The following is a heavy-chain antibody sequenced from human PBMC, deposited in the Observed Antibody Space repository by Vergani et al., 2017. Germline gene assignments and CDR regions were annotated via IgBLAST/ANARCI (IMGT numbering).Heavy chain of an antibody. Sequence: QVQLVESGGGVVQPGRSLRLSCAASGFTFNQYCTHWVRQAPGKWLECVAVTWSDGNNKQYADSVKGRFTISRDNSKSTMYLQMNSLRDEDTCVYYCARDLRLLYNRFDPWGQGTLVTVSS. CDR3: ARDLRLLYNRFDP. J-gene: IGHJ5*02. CDR2: TWSDGNNK. V-gene: IGHV3-33*01. CDR1: GFTFNQYC. D-gene: IGHD1-14*01.